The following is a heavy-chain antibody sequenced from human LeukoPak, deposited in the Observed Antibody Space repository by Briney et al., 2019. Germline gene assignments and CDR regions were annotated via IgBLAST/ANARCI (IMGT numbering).Heavy chain of an antibody. CDR2: IVVGSGNT. J-gene: IGHJ3*02. Sequence: SVNVSCKASGFTFTSSAMQWMRQARGQRLEWIGWIVVGSGNTNYAQKFQERVTITRDMSTSTAYMELSSLRSEDTAVYYCAAEPWLVHAFDIRGEGTMVTVSS. CDR1: GFTFTSSA. CDR3: AAEPWLVHAFDI. D-gene: IGHD3-22*01. V-gene: IGHV1-58*02.